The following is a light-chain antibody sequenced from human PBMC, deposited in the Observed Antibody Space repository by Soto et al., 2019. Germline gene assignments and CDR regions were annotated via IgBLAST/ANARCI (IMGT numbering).Light chain of an antibody. V-gene: IGLV2-14*01. J-gene: IGLJ1*01. CDR1: SGDVGAYDF. CDR2: DVS. CDR3: VSFTVHYSYV. Sequence: QSALTHPASVSGSPGQSITISCTGTSGDVGAYDFVSWYQHHPGKAPRLVIYDVSRRPAGASDRFSGSKSGSTASLTISSLQAEDEADYYCVSFTVHYSYVFGTGTKLTVL.